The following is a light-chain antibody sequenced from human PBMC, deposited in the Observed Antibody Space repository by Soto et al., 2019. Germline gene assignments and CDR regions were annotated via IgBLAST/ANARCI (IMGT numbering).Light chain of an antibody. J-gene: IGKJ1*01. CDR3: QQYYSYTRT. CDR1: QGISSY. CDR2: AAS. Sequence: AIRMTQSPSSLSASTGDRVTITCRASQGISSYLAWYQQKPGKAPKLLIYAASTLQSGVPSRFSGSGSGTDFTLTISCLQSEDCATYYCQQYYSYTRTFGQGTKVEIK. V-gene: IGKV1-8*01.